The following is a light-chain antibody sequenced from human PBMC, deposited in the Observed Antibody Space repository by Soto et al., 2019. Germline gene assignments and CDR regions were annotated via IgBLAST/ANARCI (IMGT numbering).Light chain of an antibody. CDR2: EVT. CDR3: SSYAGSANYVV. V-gene: IGLV2-8*01. Sequence: QSALTQPPSASGSPGQSVTISCTGTSNDVGGYNYVSWYQQHPGKAPKHMIYEVTKRPSGVPDRLFGTKSGNTASLTVSGLQAEDEADYYCSSYAGSANYVVFGGGTKLTVL. J-gene: IGLJ2*01. CDR1: SNDVGGYNY.